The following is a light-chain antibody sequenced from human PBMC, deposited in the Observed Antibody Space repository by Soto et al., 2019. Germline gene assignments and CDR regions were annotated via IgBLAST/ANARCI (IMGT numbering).Light chain of an antibody. V-gene: IGKV1-8*01. CDR2: AAS. Sequence: IRKTQSPSSLSESTIDKRHLRFRASQGISSYLAWYQKKPGKAPKLLIYAASTLQSGVPSRFSGSGSGTDFTLTISCLQSEDFATYYCQQYYSYPRAFGQGTKVDIK. CDR1: QGISSY. CDR3: QQYYSYPRA. J-gene: IGKJ1*01.